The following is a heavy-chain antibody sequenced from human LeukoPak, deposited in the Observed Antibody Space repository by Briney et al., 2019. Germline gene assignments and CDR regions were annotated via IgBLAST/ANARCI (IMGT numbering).Heavy chain of an antibody. J-gene: IGHJ4*02. D-gene: IGHD5-24*01. CDR2: IWHDGSNK. CDR1: GFTFSSYG. CDR3: ARQRWLQGPNDY. V-gene: IGHV3-33*01. Sequence: PGGSQRLSCAASGFTFSSYGMHWVRQAPGKGLEWVAVIWHDGSNKYYADSVKGRFTISRDNSKNTVYLQMNSLRAEDTAVYYCARQRWLQGPNDYWGQGTLVTVSS.